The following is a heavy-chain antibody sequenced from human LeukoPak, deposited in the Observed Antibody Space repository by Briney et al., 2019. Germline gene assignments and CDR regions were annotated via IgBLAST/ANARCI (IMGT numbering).Heavy chain of an antibody. V-gene: IGHV1-46*01. CDR2: INPSGGST. CDR1: GYTFTSYY. Sequence: ASVKVSCKASGYTFTSYYMHWVRQAPGQGLEWMGIINPSGGSTSYAQKFQGRVTMTRDTSTSTVYMELSSLRSEDTAVYYCARDPLWQQLAYYYYGMDVWGQGTTVTVYS. CDR3: ARDPLWQQLAYYYYGMDV. D-gene: IGHD6-13*01. J-gene: IGHJ6*02.